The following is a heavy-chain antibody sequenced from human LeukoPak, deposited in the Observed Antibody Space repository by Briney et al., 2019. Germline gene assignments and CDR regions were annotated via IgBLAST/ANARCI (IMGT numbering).Heavy chain of an antibody. CDR2: ISGSGNGFSI. Sequence: GGSLRLSCSASGFVFTIYTMYWVRQAPGKGPEYVSTISGSGNGFSIYYADSVKGRFTISGDTSKKMIYLQMNSLTSDDTAKYFCVRGSGHKDSTGYYWFFDYWGQGALVTVSS. J-gene: IGHJ4*02. CDR1: GFVFTIYT. CDR3: VRGSGHKDSTGYYWFFDY. D-gene: IGHD3-22*01. V-gene: IGHV3-64D*06.